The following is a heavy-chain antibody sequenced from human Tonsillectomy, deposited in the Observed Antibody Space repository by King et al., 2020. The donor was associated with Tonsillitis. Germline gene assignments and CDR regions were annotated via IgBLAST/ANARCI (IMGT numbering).Heavy chain of an antibody. CDR2: IAYDASYE. D-gene: IGHD2-21*01. V-gene: IGHV3-30*18. CDR3: SKDAIVLSDWYFDL. CDR1: GFTFSNYG. Sequence: QVQLVESGGGVVQPGRSLRLSCAASGFTFSNYGMHWVRQAPGKGLEWVALIAYDASYENYADSVKGRFAISRDNSKNTLYLEMNSLRVEDTAVYYCSKDAIVLSDWYFDLWGRGTLVTVSS. J-gene: IGHJ2*01.